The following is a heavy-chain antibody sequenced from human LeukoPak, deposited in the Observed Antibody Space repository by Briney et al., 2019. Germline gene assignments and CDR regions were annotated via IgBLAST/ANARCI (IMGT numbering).Heavy chain of an antibody. D-gene: IGHD5-12*01. CDR1: GGTFSSYA. V-gene: IGHV1-69*13. CDR2: IIPIFGTA. CDR3: AADIVASNPNGGYYYGMDV. J-gene: IGHJ6*02. Sequence: SVKVSCKASGGTFSSYAISWVRQAPGQGLEWMGGIIPIFGTANYAQKFQGRVTITADESTSTAYMELSSLRSEDTAVYYCAADIVASNPNGGYYYGMDVWGQGTTVTVSS.